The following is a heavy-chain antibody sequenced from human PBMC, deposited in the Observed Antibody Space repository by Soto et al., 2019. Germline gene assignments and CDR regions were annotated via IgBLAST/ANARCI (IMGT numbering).Heavy chain of an antibody. CDR1: GFTFSSYG. D-gene: IGHD6-13*01. V-gene: IGHV3-30*18. CDR3: AKEYGSSSLSPAFDY. CDR2: ISYDGSNK. Sequence: QVQLVESGGGVVQPGRSLRLSCAASGFTFSSYGMHWVRQAPGKGLEWVAVISYDGSNKYYADSVKGRFTISRDNSKNTLYLQMNSRRAEDTAVYYCAKEYGSSSLSPAFDYWGQGTLVTVSS. J-gene: IGHJ4*02.